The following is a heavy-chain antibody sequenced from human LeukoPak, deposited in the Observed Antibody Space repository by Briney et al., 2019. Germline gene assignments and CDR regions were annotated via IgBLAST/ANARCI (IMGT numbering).Heavy chain of an antibody. J-gene: IGHJ4*02. Sequence: PGGSLRLSCTASGFTFGDYAMNWFRQAPGKGLEWVGFIRSKAYGGTTEYAASVKGRFTISRDDSKSIAYLQMNSLKTEDTAVYYCTRDDDYAFDYWGQGSLVTVSS. CDR3: TRDDDYAFDY. CDR1: GFTFGDYA. D-gene: IGHD4/OR15-4a*01. CDR2: IRSKAYGGTT. V-gene: IGHV3-49*03.